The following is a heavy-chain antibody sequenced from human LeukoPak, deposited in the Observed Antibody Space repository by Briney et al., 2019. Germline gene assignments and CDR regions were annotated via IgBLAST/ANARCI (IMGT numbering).Heavy chain of an antibody. J-gene: IGHJ5*02. Sequence: GASVKVSCKASGYTFTNYGITWVRQAPGQGLEWMGWISAYNGNTNYAQMLQGRVSMTTDTSTTTAYMELRSLRSDDTAVYYCARNRYYYGSGSYGVPNWFDPWGQGTLVTVSS. CDR1: GYTFTNYG. V-gene: IGHV1-18*01. CDR3: ARNRYYYGSGSYGVPNWFDP. CDR2: ISAYNGNT. D-gene: IGHD3-10*01.